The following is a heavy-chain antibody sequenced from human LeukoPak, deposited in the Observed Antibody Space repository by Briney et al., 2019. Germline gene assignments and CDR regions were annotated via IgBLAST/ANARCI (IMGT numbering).Heavy chain of an antibody. J-gene: IGHJ3*02. CDR1: GGTFISYA. Sequence: SETVSCKASGGTFISYAISWVRQAPGQGLEWMGGIIPIFGTANYAQKFQGRVTITTDECTSTAYMELSSLRSEDTAVYYCARDWPPEYYYDSSGYYPDALDIWGQGTMVTVSS. CDR2: IIPIFGTA. CDR3: ARDWPPEYYYDSSGYYPDALDI. D-gene: IGHD3-22*01. V-gene: IGHV1-69*05.